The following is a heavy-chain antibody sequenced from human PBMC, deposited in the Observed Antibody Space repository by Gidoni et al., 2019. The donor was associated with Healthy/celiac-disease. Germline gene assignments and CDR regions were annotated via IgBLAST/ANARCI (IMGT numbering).Heavy chain of an antibody. V-gene: IGHV3-11*01. CDR3: ARESERISEYDYYYGMDV. D-gene: IGHD2-15*01. CDR2: ISSSGSTI. CDR1: GFTFSAYY. J-gene: IGHJ6*02. Sequence: QVQLVESGGGLVKPGGSLRLSCAASGFTFSAYYMSWIRQAPGKGLEWVSYISSSGSTIYYADSVKGRFTISRDNAKNSLYLQMNSLRAEDTAVYYCARESERISEYDYYYGMDVWGQGTTVTVSS.